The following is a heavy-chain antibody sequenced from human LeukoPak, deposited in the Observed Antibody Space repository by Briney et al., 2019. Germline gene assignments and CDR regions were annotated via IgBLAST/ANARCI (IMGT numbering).Heavy chain of an antibody. CDR3: ARRMAAALLDY. CDR2: IWYDGSNK. CDR1: GFTFSDYW. J-gene: IGHJ4*02. Sequence: PGGSLRLSCAASGFTFSDYWMHWVRQAPGKGLEWVAVIWYDGSNKYYADSVKGRFTISRDNSKNTLYLQMNSLRAEDTAVYYCARRMAAALLDYWGQGTLVTVSS. V-gene: IGHV3-33*08. D-gene: IGHD2-2*02.